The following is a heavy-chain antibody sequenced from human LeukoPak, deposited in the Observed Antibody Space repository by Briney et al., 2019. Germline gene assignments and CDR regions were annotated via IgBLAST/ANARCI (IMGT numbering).Heavy chain of an antibody. J-gene: IGHJ6*02. CDR2: ISSSSSTI. CDR1: GFTFSSYS. V-gene: IGHV3-48*01. Sequence: GGSLRLSCAASGFTFSSYSMNWVRQAPGKGLEWVSYISSSSSTIYYADSVKGRFTISRDNAKNSLYLQMNSLRAEDMAVYYCARDRSGYDYVWGSYRHYGMDVWGQGTTVTVSS. CDR3: ARDRSGYDYVWGSYRHYGMDV. D-gene: IGHD3-16*02.